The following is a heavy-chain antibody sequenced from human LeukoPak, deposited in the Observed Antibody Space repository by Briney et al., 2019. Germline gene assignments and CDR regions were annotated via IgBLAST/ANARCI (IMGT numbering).Heavy chain of an antibody. J-gene: IGHJ4*02. Sequence: PSETLSLTCAVYGGSFSGYYWSWIRQPPGKGLEWIGEINDSGSTNYNPSLKSRVTISVDTSKNQFSLKLISVTAADAAGYYCARLEAPWYSGGWDRTTTRYFDYWGQGTLVTVSS. CDR2: INDSGST. V-gene: IGHV4-34*01. D-gene: IGHD6-19*01. CDR3: ARLEAPWYSGGWDRTTTRYFDY. CDR1: GGSFSGYY.